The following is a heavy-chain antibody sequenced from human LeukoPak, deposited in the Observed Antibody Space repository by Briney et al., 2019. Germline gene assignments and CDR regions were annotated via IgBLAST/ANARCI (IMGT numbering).Heavy chain of an antibody. V-gene: IGHV4-59*01. CDR3: AAHTPPRV. Sequence: SGTLSLTCTVSGGSISSYYWSWIRQPPGKGLEWIGYIYYSGSTNYNPSLKSRVTISVDTSKNQFSLKLSSVTAADTAVYYCAAHTPPRVWGQGTLVTVSS. CDR2: IYYSGST. J-gene: IGHJ4*02. CDR1: GGSISSYY.